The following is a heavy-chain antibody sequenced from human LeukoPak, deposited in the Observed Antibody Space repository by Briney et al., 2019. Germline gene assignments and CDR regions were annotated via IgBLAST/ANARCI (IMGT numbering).Heavy chain of an antibody. J-gene: IGHJ4*02. Sequence: GGSLRLSCAASGFTFSSYWMHWVREAPGKGLVWVSRINSDGSSTSYADSVKGRFTISRDNAKNTLYLQMNSLRAEDTAVYYCARDRGSGWYYFDYWGQGTLATVSS. CDR2: INSDGSST. D-gene: IGHD6-19*01. CDR3: ARDRGSGWYYFDY. V-gene: IGHV3-74*01. CDR1: GFTFSSYW.